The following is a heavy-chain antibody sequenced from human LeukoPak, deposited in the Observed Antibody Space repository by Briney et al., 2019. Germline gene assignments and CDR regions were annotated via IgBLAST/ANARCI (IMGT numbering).Heavy chain of an antibody. V-gene: IGHV3-15*07. Sequence: GGSLRLSCAASGFTFSNDWMNWVRQAPGKGLEWVGRIKSTVDGGTTDFAAPVKGRFTVSRDDSENMLYLQMSSLRIEDTALYYCTTGGNVIVAGTRAFDIWGHGTMVTVSS. CDR3: TTGGNVIVAGTRAFDI. CDR2: IKSTVDGGTT. CDR1: GFTFSNDW. J-gene: IGHJ3*02. D-gene: IGHD6-19*01.